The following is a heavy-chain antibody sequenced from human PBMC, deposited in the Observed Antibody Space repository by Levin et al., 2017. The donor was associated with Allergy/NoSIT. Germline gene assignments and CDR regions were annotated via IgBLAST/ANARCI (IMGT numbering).Heavy chain of an antibody. CDR3: AGGPFYGLPYIDY. CDR2: MTPNTGNT. CDR1: GYTFTSYD. V-gene: IGHV1-8*01. J-gene: IGHJ4*02. D-gene: IGHD2/OR15-2a*01. Sequence: GGSLRLSCKASGYTFTSYDINWVRQATGQGLEWMGRMTPNTGNTVYAQKFQGRVSMTRNTSITTAYMELSSLRSEDTAVYYCAGGPFYGLPYIDYWGQGTLVTVSS.